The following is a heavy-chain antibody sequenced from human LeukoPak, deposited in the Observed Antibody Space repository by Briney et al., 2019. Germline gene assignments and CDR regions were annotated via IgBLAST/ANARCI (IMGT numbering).Heavy chain of an antibody. Sequence: ASVKVSCKTSGHMFAAYGIHWVRQAPGQGLEWMGWISVYNAHTSYAQNLQGRVTMTTDTSTSTGYMELRSLRSDDTAVYFCARVFKIGDPPDYWGQGTLVTVSS. D-gene: IGHD3-10*01. V-gene: IGHV1-18*01. CDR2: ISVYNAHT. J-gene: IGHJ4*02. CDR1: GHMFAAYG. CDR3: ARVFKIGDPPDY.